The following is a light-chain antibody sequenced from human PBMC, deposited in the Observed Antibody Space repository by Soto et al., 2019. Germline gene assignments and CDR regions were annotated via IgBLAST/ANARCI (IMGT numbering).Light chain of an antibody. J-gene: IGLJ3*02. Sequence: QSVLTQPPSVSAAPGQKVTISCSGSSSNIGNNYVSWYQQIPGTAPKLLIYDNNVRPLGIPDRFSGSKSGTSATLGITGLQTGDEADYYCGTWDSSLTAGVFGGGTKVTVL. CDR3: GTWDSSLTAGV. V-gene: IGLV1-51*01. CDR1: SSNIGNNY. CDR2: DNN.